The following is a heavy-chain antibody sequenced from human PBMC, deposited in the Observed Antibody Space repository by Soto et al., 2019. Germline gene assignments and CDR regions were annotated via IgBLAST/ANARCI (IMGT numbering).Heavy chain of an antibody. J-gene: IGHJ6*02. CDR2: IIPILGIA. V-gene: IGHV1-69*02. D-gene: IGHD3-10*01. CDR3: ARVSGWFGESRYGMDV. CDR1: GGTFSSYT. Sequence: QVQLVQSGAEVKKPGSSVKVSCKASGGTFSSYTISWVRQAPGQGLEWMGRIIPILGIANYAQKFQGRVTITXDKTTXXAYMELGSLRSEDKAVYYCARVSGWFGESRYGMDVWGHGPTVTVSS.